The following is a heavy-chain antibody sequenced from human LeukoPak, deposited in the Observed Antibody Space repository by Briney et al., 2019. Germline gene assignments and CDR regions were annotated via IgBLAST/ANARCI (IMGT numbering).Heavy chain of an antibody. CDR2: ISWNSGSI. Sequence: GGSLRLSCAASGFTFDDYAMHWVRQAPGKGLEWVSGISWNSGSIGYADSVKGRFTISRDNAKNSLYLQMNSLRAEDTAVYYCARDFGYPQDFDWLPFDYWGQGTLVTVSS. J-gene: IGHJ4*02. V-gene: IGHV3-9*01. D-gene: IGHD3-9*01. CDR3: ARDFGYPQDFDWLPFDY. CDR1: GFTFDDYA.